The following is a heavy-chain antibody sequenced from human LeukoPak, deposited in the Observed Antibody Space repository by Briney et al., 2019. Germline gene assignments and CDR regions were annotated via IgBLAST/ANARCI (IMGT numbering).Heavy chain of an antibody. CDR1: GFTFSYYS. D-gene: IGHD3-22*01. V-gene: IGHV3-53*01. CDR2: IYNTGGT. J-gene: IGHJ4*02. Sequence: GGSLRLSCAASGFTFSYYSMSWVRQAPGKGLEWVSVIYNTGGTFHSDSVKGRFTISRDYSKNTLYLQMNSLRADDTAVYYCARDSNGPAFWGQGTLVTVSS. CDR3: ARDSNGPAF.